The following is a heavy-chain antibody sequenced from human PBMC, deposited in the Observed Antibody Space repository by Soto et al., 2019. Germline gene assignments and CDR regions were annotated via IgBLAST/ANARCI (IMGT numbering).Heavy chain of an antibody. CDR1: GYSFTSYW. V-gene: IGHV5-51*01. J-gene: IGHJ3*01. D-gene: IGHD6-13*01. CDR3: AILMAAAGPDDAIDF. CDR2: IYPGDSDT. Sequence: GESLKISCKGSGYSFTSYWIGWVRQMPGKGLEWMGIIYPGDSDTRYSPSFQGQVTISADKSISTAYLQWSSLKASDTAMYYCAILMAAAGPDDAIDFWGQGIMVSVSS.